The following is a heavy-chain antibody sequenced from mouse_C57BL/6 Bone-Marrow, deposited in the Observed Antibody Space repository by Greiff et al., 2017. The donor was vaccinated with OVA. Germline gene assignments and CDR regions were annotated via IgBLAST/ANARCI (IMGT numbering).Heavy chain of an antibody. CDR1: GYTFTEYT. J-gene: IGHJ1*03. V-gene: IGHV1-62-2*01. CDR3: ARHDEVPSPCYGSSYWYIDV. Sequence: VQLQQSGAELVKPGASVKLSCKASGYTFTEYTIHWVKQRSGQGLEWIGWFYPGSGGITYNEKFKDKATLTADKSSSTVYMELSRLTSEDSAVYFCARHDEVPSPCYGSSYWYIDVWGTGTTVTVSS. D-gene: IGHD1-1*01. CDR2: FYPGSGGI.